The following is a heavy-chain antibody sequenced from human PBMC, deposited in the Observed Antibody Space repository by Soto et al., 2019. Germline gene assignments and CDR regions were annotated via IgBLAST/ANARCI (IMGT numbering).Heavy chain of an antibody. V-gene: IGHV4-34*01. CDR3: ARGVAAVGTVPYYFDY. J-gene: IGHJ4*02. D-gene: IGHD6-13*01. Sequence: SRVTISVDTSKNQFSLKLSSVTAADTAVYYCARGVAAVGTVPYYFDYWGQGTLVTVSS.